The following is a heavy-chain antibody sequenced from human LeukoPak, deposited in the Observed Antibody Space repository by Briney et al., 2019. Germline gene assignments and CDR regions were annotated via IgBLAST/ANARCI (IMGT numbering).Heavy chain of an antibody. J-gene: IGHJ5*02. V-gene: IGHV3-30*02. CDR2: IRYDGSNK. CDR3: AKDSAHVLRYFDWLPGAPSELRWFDP. Sequence: GGSLRLSCAASGFTFSSYGMHWVRQAPGKGRGWVAFIRYDGSNKYYADSVKGRFTISRDNSKNTLYLQMNSLRAEDTAVYYCAKDSAHVLRYFDWLPGAPSELRWFDPWGQGTLVTVSS. CDR1: GFTFSSYG. D-gene: IGHD3-9*01.